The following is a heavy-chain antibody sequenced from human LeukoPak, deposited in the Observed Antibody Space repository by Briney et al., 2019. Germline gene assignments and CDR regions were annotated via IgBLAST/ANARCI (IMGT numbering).Heavy chain of an antibody. CDR1: GGSISSGGYS. CDR3: ARVLRAYCSSTRCSPGWFGP. D-gene: IGHD2-2*01. CDR2: IYHSGST. Sequence: SQTLSLTCAVSGGSISSGGYSWSWIRQPPGKGLEWIGYIYHSGSTYYNPSLKSRVTISVDRSKNQFSLKLSSVTAADTAVYYCARVLRAYCSSTRCSPGWFGPWGQETLVTVSS. V-gene: IGHV4-30-2*01. J-gene: IGHJ5*02.